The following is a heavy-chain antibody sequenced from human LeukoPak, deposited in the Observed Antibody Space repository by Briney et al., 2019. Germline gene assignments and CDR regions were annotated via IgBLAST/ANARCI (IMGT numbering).Heavy chain of an antibody. CDR2: IYTSGST. J-gene: IGHJ4*02. D-gene: IGHD2-2*01. Sequence: SETLSLTRTVSGGSLSDYYWSWIRQPPGKGLEWIGYIYTSGSTNYNPSLKSRVTMSADTSKNQISLQVTSVTAADTAVYYCARSRPAPKEFDYWGQGTLVSVSS. CDR3: ARSRPAPKEFDY. V-gene: IGHV4-4*09. CDR1: GGSLSDYY.